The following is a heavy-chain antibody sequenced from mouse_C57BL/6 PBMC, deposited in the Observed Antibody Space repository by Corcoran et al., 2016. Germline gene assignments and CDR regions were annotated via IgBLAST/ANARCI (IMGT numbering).Heavy chain of an antibody. CDR2: INTYSGVP. CDR3: ARDDGSSYDYAMDY. V-gene: IGHV9-3*01. Sequence: QIQLVQSGPELKKPGETVKISCKASGYTFTTYGMSWVKQAPGKGLKWMGWINTYSGVPTYADDFKGRFAFSLETSASTAYLQINNLKNEDTATYFCARDDGSSYDYAMDYWGRGTSVTVSS. CDR1: GYTFTTYG. D-gene: IGHD1-1*01. J-gene: IGHJ4*01.